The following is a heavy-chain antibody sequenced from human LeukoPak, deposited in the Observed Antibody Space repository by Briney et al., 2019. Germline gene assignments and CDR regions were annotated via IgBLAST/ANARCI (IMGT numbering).Heavy chain of an antibody. CDR2: IMGTGDST. Sequence: WGSLRLSCAASGFTFRNHGMSWVRQAPGKGLEWVSGIMGTGDSTFYADPVKGRFTISRDNSRNTLYLHMNSLRVDDTAVYYCASLYNDYGDYWGQGALVTVSS. CDR1: GFTFRNHG. V-gene: IGHV3-23*01. D-gene: IGHD5-24*01. CDR3: ASLYNDYGDY. J-gene: IGHJ4*02.